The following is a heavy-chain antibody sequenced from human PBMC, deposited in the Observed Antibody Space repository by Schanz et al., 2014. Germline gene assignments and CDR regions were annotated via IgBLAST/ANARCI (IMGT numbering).Heavy chain of an antibody. CDR2: ISSGGNP. D-gene: IGHD1-1*01. J-gene: IGHJ4*02. CDR3: AKIERNED. CDR1: GFTFSSYA. Sequence: EVHLLDSGGGLVQPGGSLRLSCAASGFTFSSYAMSWVRQAPGKGLEWVSSISSGGNPYYANSVKGRFGISRDNSENTLYLQMNSLRAEDTAVYFCAKIERNEDWGQGTLXTVSS. V-gene: IGHV3-23*01.